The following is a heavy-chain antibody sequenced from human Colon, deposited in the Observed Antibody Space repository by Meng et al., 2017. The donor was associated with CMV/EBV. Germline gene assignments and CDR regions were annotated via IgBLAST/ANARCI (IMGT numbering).Heavy chain of an antibody. J-gene: IGHJ6*02. Sequence: GESLKISCTASGFNFSDYAMSWVRQAPGKGLEWVSAISGNGYSTYYADSVKGRFTVSKDNSKNTLYLQMNSLRAEDTAVYYCAKDGVKRSFGVAVIAHYGMDVWGQGTTVTVSS. V-gene: IGHV3-23*01. CDR1: GFNFSDYA. CDR2: ISGNGYST. CDR3: AKDGVKRSFGVAVIAHYGMDV. D-gene: IGHD3-3*01.